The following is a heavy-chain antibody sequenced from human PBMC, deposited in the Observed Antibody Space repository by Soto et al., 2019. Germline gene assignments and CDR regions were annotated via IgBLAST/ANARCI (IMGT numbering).Heavy chain of an antibody. V-gene: IGHV4-39*01. D-gene: IGHD5-12*01. CDR2: IYYSGST. CDR1: GGSISSSSYY. Sequence: SETLSLTCTVSGGSISSSSYYWGWIRQPPGKGLEWIGSIYYSGSTYYNPSLKSRVTISVDTSKNQFSLKLSSVTAADTAVYYCARGCSGYENYYYYYMDVWGKGTTVTVSS. CDR3: ARGCSGYENYYYYYMDV. J-gene: IGHJ6*03.